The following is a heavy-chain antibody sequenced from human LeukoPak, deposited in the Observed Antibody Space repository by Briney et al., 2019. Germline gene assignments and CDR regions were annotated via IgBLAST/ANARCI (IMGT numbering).Heavy chain of an antibody. Sequence: PSETLSLTCAVYGGSFSGYYWSWIRQPPGKGLEWIGEINHSGSTNYNPSLKSRVAISVDTSKNQFSLKLSSVTAADTAVYYCARSNFHYWYFDLWGRGTPVTVSS. V-gene: IGHV4-34*01. CDR2: INHSGST. CDR3: ARSNFHYWYFDL. CDR1: GGSFSGYY. D-gene: IGHD4/OR15-4a*01. J-gene: IGHJ2*01.